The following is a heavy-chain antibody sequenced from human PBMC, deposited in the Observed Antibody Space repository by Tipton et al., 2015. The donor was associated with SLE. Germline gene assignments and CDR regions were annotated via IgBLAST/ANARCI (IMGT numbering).Heavy chain of an antibody. CDR3: ARIRPGHGDPFDF. Sequence: TLSLTCTFSGDSVGTNYGIWIRQPAGKGLVWLGCLYGSGSPTHYSPSLEGRVPVSVDKSQQQVSLKLTSVTAADTAVYYCARIRPGHGDPFDFWGQGTLVTVSS. CDR2: LYGSGSP. D-gene: IGHD4-17*01. CDR1: GDSVGTNY. J-gene: IGHJ4*02. V-gene: IGHV4-4*07.